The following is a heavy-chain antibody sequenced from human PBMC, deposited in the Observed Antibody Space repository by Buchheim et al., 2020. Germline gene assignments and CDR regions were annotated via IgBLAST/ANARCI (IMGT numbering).Heavy chain of an antibody. CDR2: IKQDGSEK. Sequence: EVQLVESGGGLVQPGGSLRLSCAASGFTFSNFWMGRVRQAPGKGLEWVATIKQDGSEKSYVDSVKGRFTISRDNAKNSVFLQMNSLRAEDTAMYYCARIVSHGTDYWGQGTL. D-gene: IGHD1-1*01. CDR1: GFTFSNFW. V-gene: IGHV3-7*03. J-gene: IGHJ4*02. CDR3: ARIVSHGTDY.